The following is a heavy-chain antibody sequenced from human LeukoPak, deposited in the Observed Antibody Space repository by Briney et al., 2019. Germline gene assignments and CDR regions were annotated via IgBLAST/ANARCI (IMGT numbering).Heavy chain of an antibody. D-gene: IGHD1-26*01. Sequence: PGGSLRLSCAASGFTFSIYSVNWVRQAPGKGLGWVSSISSSSSYIYYADSVKGRFTISRDNAKNSLYLQMNSLRAEDTAVYYCARIDSPSYAEVPDAFDIWGQGTMVTVSS. J-gene: IGHJ3*02. CDR2: ISSSSSYI. CDR3: ARIDSPSYAEVPDAFDI. CDR1: GFTFSIYS. V-gene: IGHV3-21*01.